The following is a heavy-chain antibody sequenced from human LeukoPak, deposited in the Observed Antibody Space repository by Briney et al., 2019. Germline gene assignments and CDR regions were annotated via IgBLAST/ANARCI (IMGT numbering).Heavy chain of an antibody. CDR2: ISAYNGNT. CDR3: ARRDYGDYDINNWFDP. V-gene: IGHV1-18*01. Sequence: ASVKVSCKASGYTFTSYGISWVRQAPGQGLEWMGWISAYNGNTNYAQKLQGRVTMTTDTSTSTAYMELRSLRSDDTAVYYCARRDYGDYDINNWFDPWGQGTLVTVSS. J-gene: IGHJ5*02. D-gene: IGHD4-17*01. CDR1: GYTFTSYG.